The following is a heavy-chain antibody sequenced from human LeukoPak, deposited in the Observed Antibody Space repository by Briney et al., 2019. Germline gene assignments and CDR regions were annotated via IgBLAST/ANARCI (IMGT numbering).Heavy chain of an antibody. Sequence: SETLSLTCAVYGGSFSGYYWSWIRQPPGKGLEWIGEINHGGSTNDNPSLKSRLTISVDTSKNQFSLKLSSVTAADTAVYYCARGYRPDYWGQGTLVTVSS. CDR1: GGSFSGYY. CDR3: ARGYRPDY. V-gene: IGHV4-34*01. D-gene: IGHD3-16*02. CDR2: INHGGST. J-gene: IGHJ4*02.